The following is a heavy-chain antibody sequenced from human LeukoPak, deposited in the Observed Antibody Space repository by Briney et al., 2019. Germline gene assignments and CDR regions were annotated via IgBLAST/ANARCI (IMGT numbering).Heavy chain of an antibody. V-gene: IGHV4-34*01. CDR3: ARGRGWATRYYFDY. CDR2: INHSGST. Sequence: SETLSLTCAVYGGSFSGYYWSWIRQPPGKGLEWIGEINHSGSTNYNPSLKSRVTIPVDTSKNQFSLKLSSVTAADTAVYYCARGRGWATRYYFDYWGQGTLVTVSS. D-gene: IGHD6-19*01. CDR1: GGSFSGYY. J-gene: IGHJ4*02.